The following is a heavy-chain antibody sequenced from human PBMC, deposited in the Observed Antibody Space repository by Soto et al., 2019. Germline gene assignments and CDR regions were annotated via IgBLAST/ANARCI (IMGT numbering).Heavy chain of an antibody. J-gene: IGHJ5*02. CDR3: ARGIAVDMNWFDP. CDR1: GYSISSGYY. Sequence: XGTLSLTCAVSGYSISSGYYWGCIRQPPGKGLEWIGSIYHSGSTYYNPSLKSRVTISVDTSKNQFSLKLSSVTAADTAVYYCARGIAVDMNWFDPWGQGTLVTVSS. CDR2: IYHSGST. V-gene: IGHV4-38-2*01. D-gene: IGHD6-19*01.